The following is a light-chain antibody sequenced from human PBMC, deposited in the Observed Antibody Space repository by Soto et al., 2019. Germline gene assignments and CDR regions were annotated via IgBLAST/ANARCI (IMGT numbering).Light chain of an antibody. CDR2: GAS. CDR3: QQYNKWPLFT. J-gene: IGKJ3*01. CDR1: LSVGSN. V-gene: IGKV3-15*01. Sequence: ETVMTQSPATLSVSPGERATLSCRASLSVGSNLAWYQQRPGQAPRLLIYGASTRATGIRVRFSGSGSGTEFTLTISSLQSEDFGFYYCQQYNKWPLFTFGPGTRVDMK.